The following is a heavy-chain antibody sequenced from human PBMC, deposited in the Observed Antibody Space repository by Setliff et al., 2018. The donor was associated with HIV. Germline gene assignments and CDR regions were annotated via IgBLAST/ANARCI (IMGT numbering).Heavy chain of an antibody. CDR2: IFYSGST. D-gene: IGHD3-22*01. J-gene: IGHJ4*01. Sequence: SETLSLTCTVSGGSIYGSDYYWGWIRQPPGKGLESIGSIFYSGSTYYKPSLKSRVTISVDTSKNQFSLKLSSVTAADTAVYYCARLMHYYDSFWVLWRENYFDSWGRGTLVTVSS. CDR3: ARLMHYYDSFWVLWRENYFDS. CDR1: GGSIYGSDYY. V-gene: IGHV4-39*01.